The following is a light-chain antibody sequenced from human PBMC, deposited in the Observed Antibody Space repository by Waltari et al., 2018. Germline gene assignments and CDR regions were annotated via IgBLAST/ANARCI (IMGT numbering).Light chain of an antibody. CDR3: QHRHNWPPTFT. CDR2: DAS. Sequence: EIVLTQSPATLSLSPGDRATLSCRASQSVRNYLAWYRQKPGQAPRLLIYDASERAPGIPARFSGSGSGTDVTLTISSLEPDDFAVYYCQHRHNWPPTFTFGQGTKLEVK. CDR1: QSVRNY. J-gene: IGKJ2*01. V-gene: IGKV3-11*01.